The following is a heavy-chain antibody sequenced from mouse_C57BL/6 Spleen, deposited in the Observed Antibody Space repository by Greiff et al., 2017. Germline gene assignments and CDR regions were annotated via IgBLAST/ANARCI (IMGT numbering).Heavy chain of an antibody. D-gene: IGHD2-1*01. CDR2: IGPSDSYT. J-gene: IGHJ3*01. CDR1: GYTFTSYW. Sequence: QVQLQQPGAELVMPGASVKLSCKASGYTFTSYWMHWVKQRPGQGLEWVGEIGPSDSYTNYNQKFKGKSTLTVEKSSSTAYMQLSSLTSEDSAVYYCALYYVNSVAYWGQGTLVTVSA. CDR3: ALYYVNSVAY. V-gene: IGHV1-69*01.